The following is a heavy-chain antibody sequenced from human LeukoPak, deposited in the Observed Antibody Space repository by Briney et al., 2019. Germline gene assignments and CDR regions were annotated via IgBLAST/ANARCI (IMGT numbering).Heavy chain of an antibody. CDR1: GDSISISTYY. D-gene: IGHD2-15*01. J-gene: IGHJ1*01. CDR2: IYYSGST. Sequence: SETLSLTCSVSGDSISISTYYWGWIRQPPGKGLEWIGSIYYSGSTYYNSSLKSRVTISVETSKNQFSLRLSSVTAADTAVYYCARDRGLWGQGTLVTVSS. CDR3: ARDRGL. V-gene: IGHV4-39*07.